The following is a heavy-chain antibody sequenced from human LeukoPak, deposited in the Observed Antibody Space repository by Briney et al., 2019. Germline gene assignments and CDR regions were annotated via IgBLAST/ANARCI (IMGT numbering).Heavy chain of an antibody. CDR1: GGSFSGYY. CDR2: INHSGST. V-gene: IGHV4-34*01. D-gene: IGHD3-22*01. Sequence: SETLSLTCAVYGGSFSGYYWSWIRQPPGKGLEWIGEINHSGSTNYNPSLKSRVTISVDTSKNQFSLKLSSVTAADTAVYYCARGPSYYYDSSGPSASDIWGQGTMVTVSS. CDR3: ARGPSYYYDSSGPSASDI. J-gene: IGHJ3*02.